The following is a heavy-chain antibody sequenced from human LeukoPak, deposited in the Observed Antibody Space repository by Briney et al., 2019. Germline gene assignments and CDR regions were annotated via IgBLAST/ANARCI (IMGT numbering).Heavy chain of an antibody. D-gene: IGHD5-24*01. CDR3: ARGAEMATISPDYYGMDV. V-gene: IGHV3-23*01. CDR2: ISDSGGGT. CDR1: GFTFSSYV. J-gene: IGHJ6*02. Sequence: GGSLRLSCAASGFTFSSYVMNWVRQAPGKGLEWVSGISDSGGGTYYADSVKGRFTISRDNSKNTLYLQMNSLRAEDTAVYYCARGAEMATISPDYYGMDVWGQGTTVTVSS.